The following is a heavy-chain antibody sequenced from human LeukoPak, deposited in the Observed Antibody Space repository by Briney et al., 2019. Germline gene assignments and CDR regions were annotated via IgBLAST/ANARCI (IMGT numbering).Heavy chain of an antibody. D-gene: IGHD6-13*01. Sequence: GGSLRLSCAASGFTFSSYAMSWVRQAPGKGLEWVSAISGSGGSTYYADSLKGRFTIARDNAQNSMYLQMNSLRAEDTALYYCARTYSSSWYGAVDYWGQGTLVTVSS. V-gene: IGHV3-23*01. CDR1: GFTFSSYA. CDR2: ISGSGGST. CDR3: ARTYSSSWYGAVDY. J-gene: IGHJ4*02.